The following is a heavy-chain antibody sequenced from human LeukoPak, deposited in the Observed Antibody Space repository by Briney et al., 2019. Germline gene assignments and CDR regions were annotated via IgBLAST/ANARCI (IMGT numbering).Heavy chain of an antibody. CDR1: GYTFTDYH. CDR3: ARAYTFGLGEFDP. V-gene: IGHV1-2*02. Sequence: ASVKVSCKASGYTFTDYHIHWVRQAPGQGLEWMGWINPNNGDTNYSQKFLGRVTMTRDTSINTAYMEVNTLRYDDTAVYYCARAYTFGLGEFDPWGQGTLVTVSS. D-gene: IGHD3-16*01. CDR2: INPNNGDT. J-gene: IGHJ5*02.